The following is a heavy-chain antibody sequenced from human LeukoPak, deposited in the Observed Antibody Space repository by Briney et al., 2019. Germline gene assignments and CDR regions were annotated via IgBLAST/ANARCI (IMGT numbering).Heavy chain of an antibody. D-gene: IGHD3-22*01. J-gene: IGHJ4*02. V-gene: IGHV3-74*01. Sequence: GGSLRLSCAASGFTLSPHRMSWVRQAPGKGLEWVSRINGDGTRTDYADSVKGLFTISSNNAKDPPYLQMNSLRADKPAVYYCGRAKPLYSSGLDYWGQGTLVTVSS. CDR1: GFTLSPHR. CDR3: GRAKPLYSSGLDY. CDR2: INGDGTRT.